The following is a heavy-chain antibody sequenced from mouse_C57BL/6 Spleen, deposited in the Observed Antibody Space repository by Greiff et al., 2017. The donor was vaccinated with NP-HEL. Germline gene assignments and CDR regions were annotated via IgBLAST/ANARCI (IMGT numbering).Heavy chain of an antibody. J-gene: IGHJ2*01. V-gene: IGHV1-42*01. CDR2: INPSTGGT. CDR1: GYSFTGYY. Sequence: VQLQQSGPELVKPGASVKISCKASGYSFTGYYMNWVKQSPEKSPEWIGEINPSTGGTTYNQKFKAKATLTVDKSSSTAYMQLKSLTSEDSAVYYCARGDYGNFDYWGQGTTLTVSS. D-gene: IGHD2-1*01. CDR3: ARGDYGNFDY.